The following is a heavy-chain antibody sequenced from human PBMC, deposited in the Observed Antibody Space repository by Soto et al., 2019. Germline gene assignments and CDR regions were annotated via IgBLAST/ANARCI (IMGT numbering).Heavy chain of an antibody. V-gene: IGHV3-23*01. Sequence: GGSVRLSCAASGFAFSNYAMHCVRQAPGKGLEWVSSISTSIDATYYADSVKGRFTISRDDSKNTLYLQMNSLRAEDSAVYYCAKDRTVAARNFDYWGQGTQVPVYS. CDR1: GFAFSNYA. CDR3: AKDRTVAARNFDY. CDR2: ISTSIDAT. D-gene: IGHD6-6*01. J-gene: IGHJ4*02.